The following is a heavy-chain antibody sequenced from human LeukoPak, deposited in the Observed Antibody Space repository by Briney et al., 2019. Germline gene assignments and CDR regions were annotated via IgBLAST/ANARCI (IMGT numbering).Heavy chain of an antibody. Sequence: PGGSLRLSCAASGFTFTSYEMNWVRQAPGKGLEWVSYISNSGKTIYYADSVKGRFTISRDNAKNSLYLQMNSLRAEDTAVYYCARLNRPGYFYYMDVWGKGTTVTVSS. J-gene: IGHJ6*03. D-gene: IGHD2-21*01. CDR2: ISNSGKTI. CDR1: GFTFTSYE. V-gene: IGHV3-48*03. CDR3: ARLNRPGYFYYMDV.